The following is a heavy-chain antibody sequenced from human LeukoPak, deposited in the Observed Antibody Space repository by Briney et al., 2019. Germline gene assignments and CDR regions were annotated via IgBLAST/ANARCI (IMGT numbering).Heavy chain of an antibody. Sequence: ASVTVSCKASGYTFTNYAMHWVRQAPGQRLEWMGWINAGNGNTKYSQKFQGRVTITRDTSASTAYMELSSLRSEDTAVYYCARDRGPYYDSSGYYPSSFDPWGQGTLVTVSS. J-gene: IGHJ5*02. CDR3: ARDRGPYYDSSGYYPSSFDP. V-gene: IGHV1-3*01. CDR1: GYTFTNYA. D-gene: IGHD3-22*01. CDR2: INAGNGNT.